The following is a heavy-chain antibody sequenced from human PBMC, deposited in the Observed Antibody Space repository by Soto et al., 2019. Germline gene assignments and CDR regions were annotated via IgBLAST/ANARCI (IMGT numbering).Heavy chain of an antibody. Sequence: PGGSLRLSCAASGFTFSSYAMSWVRQAPGKGLEWVSAISGSGGSTYYADSVKGRFTISRDNSKNTLYLQMNSLRAEDTAVYYCAKHNYYDSSGYYFLSDYWGQGTLVTVSS. D-gene: IGHD3-22*01. CDR2: ISGSGGST. CDR1: GFTFSSYA. CDR3: AKHNYYDSSGYYFLSDY. J-gene: IGHJ4*02. V-gene: IGHV3-23*01.